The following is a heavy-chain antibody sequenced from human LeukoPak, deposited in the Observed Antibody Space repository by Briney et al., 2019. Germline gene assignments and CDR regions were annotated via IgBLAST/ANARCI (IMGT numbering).Heavy chain of an antibody. D-gene: IGHD2-2*02. CDR1: GFTFSDYY. Sequence: PGGSLRLSCAASGFTFSDYYMSWIRQAPGKGLEWVSYISSSGSTIYYADSVKGRFTISRDNAKNSLYLQMNSLRAEDTAVYYCARFYCSSTSCYKLFDYWGQGTLVTVSS. V-gene: IGHV3-11*01. CDR2: ISSSGSTI. CDR3: ARFYCSSTSCYKLFDY. J-gene: IGHJ4*02.